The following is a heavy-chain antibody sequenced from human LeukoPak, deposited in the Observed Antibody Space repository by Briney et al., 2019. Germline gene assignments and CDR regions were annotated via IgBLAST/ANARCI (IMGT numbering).Heavy chain of an antibody. CDR1: GFTFGDYA. V-gene: IGHV3-49*04. CDR2: IRSKAYGGTT. J-gene: IGHJ4*02. CDR3: TSLISGWYTFDY. Sequence: GGSLRLSXTASGFTFGDYAMSWVRQAPGKGLEWVGFIRSKAYGGTTEYAASVKGRFTISRDDSKSIAYLQMNSLKTEDTAVYYCTSLISGWYTFDYWGQGTLVTVPS. D-gene: IGHD6-19*01.